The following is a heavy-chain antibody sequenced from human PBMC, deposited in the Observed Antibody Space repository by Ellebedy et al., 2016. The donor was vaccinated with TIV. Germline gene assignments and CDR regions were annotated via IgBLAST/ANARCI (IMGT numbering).Heavy chain of an antibody. J-gene: IGHJ3*02. D-gene: IGHD4-23*01. CDR1: GGSISSYY. CDR2: IYYSGST. CDR3: ARRDTVVTPNAFDI. Sequence: SETLSLTCTVSGGSISSYYWSWIRQPPGKGLEWIGYIYYSGSTNYNPSLKSRVTISVDTSKNQFSLKLSSVTATDTAVYYCARRDTVVTPNAFDIWGQGTMVTVSS. V-gene: IGHV4-59*12.